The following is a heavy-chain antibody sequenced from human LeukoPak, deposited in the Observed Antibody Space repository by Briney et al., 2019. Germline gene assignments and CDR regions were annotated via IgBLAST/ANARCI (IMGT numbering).Heavy chain of an antibody. J-gene: IGHJ6*03. V-gene: IGHV4-59*01. CDR3: ARVSWFPGTSYYYMDV. D-gene: IGHD1-1*01. Sequence: SETLSLPCTVSGGSISSYYWSWIRQPPGKGLEWFGYVYDSGTTNYNPSLESRVTISVDTSKNQFSLKLSSVTAADTAVYYCARVSWFPGTSYYYMDVWDKGTTVTVSS. CDR1: GGSISSYY. CDR2: VYDSGTT.